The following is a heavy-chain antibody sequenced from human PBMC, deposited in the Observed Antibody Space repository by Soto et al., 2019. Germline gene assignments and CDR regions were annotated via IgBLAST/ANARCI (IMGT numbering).Heavy chain of an antibody. D-gene: IGHD1-26*01. CDR2: IDTDGSTT. V-gene: IGHV3-74*01. Sequence: EVQLVESWGGLVQPGGSLRLSCAASGFSFSDYWMHWVRQAPGKGLGWVSCIDTDGSTTTYADSVKGRFTISRDNVKNTLYLQTDSLRAEDTALYYCSRGGGFSGNYLGGQGTLVTVSS. J-gene: IGHJ4*02. CDR3: SRGGGFSGNYL. CDR1: GFSFSDYW.